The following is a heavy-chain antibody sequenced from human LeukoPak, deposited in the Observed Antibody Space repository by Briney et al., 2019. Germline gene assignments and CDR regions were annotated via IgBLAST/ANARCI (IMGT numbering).Heavy chain of an antibody. J-gene: IGHJ4*02. CDR2: MNPNSGNT. V-gene: IGHV1-8*01. CDR3: ARVGVVVPVDY. D-gene: IGHD2-2*01. CDR1: GYTFTSYD. Sequence: ASVKVSCKASGYTFTSYDINWVRQATGQGLEWMGWMNPNSGNTGYAQKLQGRVTMTTDTSTSTAYMELRSLRSDDTAVYYCARVGVVVPVDYWGQGTLVTVSS.